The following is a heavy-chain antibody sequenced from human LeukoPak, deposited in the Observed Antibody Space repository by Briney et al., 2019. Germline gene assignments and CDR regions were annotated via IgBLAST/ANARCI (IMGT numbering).Heavy chain of an antibody. CDR2: ISINGDKT. CDR3: ARDPVEWELLLDY. V-gene: IGHV3-64D*06. CDR1: GFTFSGHF. Sequence: GGSLRLSCSASGFTFSGHFMHWVRQAPGKGLEYVSSISINGDKTYYAESVKGRFTISRDNSKNTLYLQLSSLRVEDTAVYYCARDPVEWELLLDYWGQGTLVTVSS. D-gene: IGHD1-26*01. J-gene: IGHJ4*02.